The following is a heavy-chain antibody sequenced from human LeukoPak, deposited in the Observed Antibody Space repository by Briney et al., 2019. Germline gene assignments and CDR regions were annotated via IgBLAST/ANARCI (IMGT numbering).Heavy chain of an antibody. CDR2: MNPNSGNT. D-gene: IGHD2-2*01. V-gene: IGHV1-8*01. Sequence: ASVKVSCKASGYTFTSYDINWVRQATGQGLEWMGWMNPNSGNTGYAQKFQGRVTITADKSTSTAYMELSSLRSEDTAVYYCASSKIEMPTYYFDYWGQGTLVTVSS. J-gene: IGHJ4*02. CDR1: GYTFTSYD. CDR3: ASSKIEMPTYYFDY.